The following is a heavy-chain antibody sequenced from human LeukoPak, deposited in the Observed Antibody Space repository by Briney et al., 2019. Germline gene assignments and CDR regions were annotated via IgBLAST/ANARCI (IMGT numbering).Heavy chain of an antibody. D-gene: IGHD3-9*01. CDR3: ARQSMTGNERGDDAFDI. CDR1: GYTFTGYY. Sequence: ASVKVSCKASGYTFTGYYMHWVRQAPGQGLEWMGWINPDSGATNYAQRFQGRVTMTRDTSISTAYMELSRLRSDDTALYYCARQSMTGNERGDDAFDIWGQGTMVTVSS. V-gene: IGHV1-2*02. CDR2: INPDSGAT. J-gene: IGHJ3*02.